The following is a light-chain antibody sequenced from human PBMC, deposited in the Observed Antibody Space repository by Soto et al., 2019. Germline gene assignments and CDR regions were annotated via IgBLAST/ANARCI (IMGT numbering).Light chain of an antibody. CDR3: QQYGSSPIT. CDR1: QTVRNNF. V-gene: IGKV3-20*01. J-gene: IGKJ5*01. CDR2: AAP. Sequence: EFVLTQSPGTLSLSPGERASLSCRASQTVRNNFLAWYQQRPGQAPRLLIYAAPSRATGIPDRFSGSGSGTDFTLTISRLEPEDFAVYYCQQYGSSPITFGQGTRRRL.